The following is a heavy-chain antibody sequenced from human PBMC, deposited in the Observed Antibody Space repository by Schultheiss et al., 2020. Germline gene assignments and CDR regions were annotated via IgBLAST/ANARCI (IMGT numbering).Heavy chain of an antibody. CDR3: ARDSNRPYNWNYYYYYVMDV. CDR1: GGSISSGDYY. Sequence: SETLSLTCTVSGGSISSGDYYWSWIRQPPGKGLEWIGYIYYSGSTYYNPSLKSRVTISVDTSKNQFSLKLSPVTAADTAVYYCARDSNRPYNWNYYYYYVMDVWGQGTTVTVSS. CDR2: IYYSGST. J-gene: IGHJ6*02. D-gene: IGHD1-20*01. V-gene: IGHV4-30-4*01.